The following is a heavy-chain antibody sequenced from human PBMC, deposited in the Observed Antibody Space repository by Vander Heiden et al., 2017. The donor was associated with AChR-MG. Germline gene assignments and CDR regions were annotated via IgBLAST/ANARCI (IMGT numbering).Heavy chain of an antibody. CDR3: ARDRWETSTYYYGMDV. J-gene: IGHJ6*02. V-gene: IGHV4-59*01. D-gene: IGHD1-26*01. CDR2: ISYSGNT. Sequence: QVQLQESGPGLVKPSETLSLTCTASGDPISSNYWRWIRQPPGKGLEWTGYISYSGNTNYNPSLKSRVFISEDKSKNQLSLKLSSVTTADTAVYYCARDRWETSTYYYGMDVWGQGTTVTVSS. CDR1: GDPISSNY.